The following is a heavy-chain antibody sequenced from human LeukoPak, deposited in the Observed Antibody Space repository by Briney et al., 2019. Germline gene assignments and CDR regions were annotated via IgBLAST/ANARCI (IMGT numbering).Heavy chain of an antibody. CDR2: IYYSGST. CDR1: GGSISSGGYY. D-gene: IGHD3-16*01. CDR3: ARESVGDYAWGSYSWFDP. V-gene: IGHV4-31*03. J-gene: IGHJ5*02. Sequence: SQTLSLTCTVSGGSISSGGYYWSWIRQHPGKGLEWIGYIYYSGSTYYNPSLKSRVTISVDTSKNQFSLKLSSVTAADTAVYYCARESVGDYAWGSYSWFDPWGQGTLVTVSS.